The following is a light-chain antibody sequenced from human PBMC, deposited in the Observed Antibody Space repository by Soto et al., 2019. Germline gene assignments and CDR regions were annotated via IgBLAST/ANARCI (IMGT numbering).Light chain of an antibody. CDR2: EGS. CDR3: CSFAGTSTSAHVV. Sequence: QAVVTQPASVSGSPGQSITISCTGTSSDVGSYNLVSWYRQHPGKAPKLMIYEGSKRPSGVSYRFSGSQSGNTASLTISGLQDEDEADYYCCSFAGTSTSAHVVFGGGTKLTVL. CDR1: SSDVGSYNL. V-gene: IGLV2-23*01. J-gene: IGLJ2*01.